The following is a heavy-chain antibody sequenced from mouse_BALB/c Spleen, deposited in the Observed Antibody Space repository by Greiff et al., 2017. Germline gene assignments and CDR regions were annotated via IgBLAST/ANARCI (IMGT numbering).Heavy chain of an antibody. J-gene: IGHJ2*01. D-gene: IGHD1-1*01. V-gene: IGHV5-6-3*01. Sequence: EVKLVESGGGLVQPGGSLKLSCAASGFTFSSYGMSWVRQTPDKRLELVATINSNGGSTYYPDSVKGRFTISRDNAKNTLYLQMSSLKSEDTAMYYCARDLPYYYGSSSYYFDYWGQGTTLTVSS. CDR3: ARDLPYYYGSSSYYFDY. CDR2: INSNGGST. CDR1: GFTFSSYG.